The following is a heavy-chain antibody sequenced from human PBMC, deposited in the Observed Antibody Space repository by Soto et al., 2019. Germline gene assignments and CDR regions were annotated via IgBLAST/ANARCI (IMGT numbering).Heavy chain of an antibody. V-gene: IGHV3-23*01. J-gene: IGHJ6*03. CDR1: GFTFSSYA. CDR2: ISGSGGST. Sequence: EVQLLESGGGLVQPGGSLRLSCAASGFTFSSYAMSWVRQAPGKGLEWVSAISGSGGSTYYADSVKGRFTISRYNSKNTLYLQMDSLRAEDTAVYYCAKSPRSHYYYYFMDVWGKGTTVTVSS. CDR3: AKSPRSHYYYYFMDV. D-gene: IGHD3-10*01.